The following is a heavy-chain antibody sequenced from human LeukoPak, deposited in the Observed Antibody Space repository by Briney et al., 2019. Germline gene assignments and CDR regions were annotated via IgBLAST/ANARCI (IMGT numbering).Heavy chain of an antibody. CDR3: ARDFYYDSGGSRVDTYDI. CDR2: ISYTGTT. D-gene: IGHD3-22*01. CDR1: GGSFTSCYYY. J-gene: IGHJ3*02. V-gene: IGHV4-31*03. Sequence: SQTLSLTCTVSGGSFTSCYYYWRWLRHHPGKDLVGIGYISYTGTTYYNPSLRSRVTMSVDTSKNHCSLMLSSVTAADTGVYYWARDFYYDSGGSRVDTYDIWGQGALVTVST.